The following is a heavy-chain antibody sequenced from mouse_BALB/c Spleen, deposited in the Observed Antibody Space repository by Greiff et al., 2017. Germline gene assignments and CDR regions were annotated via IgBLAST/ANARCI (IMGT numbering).Heavy chain of an antibody. J-gene: IGHJ2*01. CDR3: ARGGYDYFDY. D-gene: IGHD2-2*01. Sequence: QVHVKQSGAELVKPGASVKLSCTASGFNIKDTYMHWVKQSHAKSLEWIGVISTYYGDASYNQKFKGKATMTVDKSSSTAYMELARLTSEDSAIYYCARGGYDYFDYWGQGTTLTVSS. V-gene: IGHV1S137*01. CDR1: GFNIKDTY. CDR2: ISTYYGDA.